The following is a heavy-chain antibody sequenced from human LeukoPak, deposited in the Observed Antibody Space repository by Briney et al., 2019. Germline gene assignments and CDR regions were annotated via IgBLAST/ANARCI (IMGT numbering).Heavy chain of an antibody. CDR3: STAAQH. J-gene: IGHJ1*01. Sequence: GGSLRLSCAASGFIFSNAWMSWVRQAPGKGLEWVGRIKSKTDGGTTDNAESVKGGFTISRDDSKNTLFLQMNSLKTEDTAVYYCSTAAQHWGQGTLVTVSS. CDR1: GFIFSNAW. V-gene: IGHV3-15*01. CDR2: IKSKTDGGTT.